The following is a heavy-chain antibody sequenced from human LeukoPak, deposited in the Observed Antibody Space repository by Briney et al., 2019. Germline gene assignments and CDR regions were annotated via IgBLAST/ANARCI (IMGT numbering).Heavy chain of an antibody. CDR3: AKDTHRRGYGRFDY. CDR2: ISYDGSNK. CDR1: GFTFSSYG. D-gene: IGHD5-12*01. V-gene: IGHV3-30*18. J-gene: IGHJ4*02. Sequence: GGSLRLSCVVSGFTFSSYGMHWVRQAPGKGLEWVAVISYDGSNKYYADSVKGRFTISRDNSKNSLYLQMNSLRTEDTALYYCAKDTHRRGYGRFDYWGQGTLVTVSS.